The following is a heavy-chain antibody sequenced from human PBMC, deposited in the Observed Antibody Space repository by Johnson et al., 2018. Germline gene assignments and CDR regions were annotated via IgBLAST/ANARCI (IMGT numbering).Heavy chain of an antibody. Sequence: QVQLVQSGGGVVQPGKSLRLSCAASGFNFTTYGMHWVRQAPGKGLEWVSVIRYDGNKMYYAESVKGRFTVSRDSSRTTLFLQRNSLRVEDTGVYYCARELSYYDSSGYSSLDAFDVWGQGTMVTVSS. D-gene: IGHD3-22*01. J-gene: IGHJ3*01. CDR2: IRYDGNKM. CDR1: GFNFTTYG. V-gene: IGHV3-33*01. CDR3: ARELSYYDSSGYSSLDAFDV.